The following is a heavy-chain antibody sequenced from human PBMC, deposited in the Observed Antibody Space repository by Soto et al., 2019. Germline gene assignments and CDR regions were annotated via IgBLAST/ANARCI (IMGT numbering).Heavy chain of an antibody. Sequence: QVQLVESGGGVVQPGRSLRLSCAASGFTFSSYAMHWVRQAPGKGLEWVAVISYDGSNKYYADSVKGRFTISRDNSKNTLYLQMTSLRAGDTAVYYCARDSGSGSPYYYYGMDVWGQGTTVTVSS. CDR2: ISYDGSNK. D-gene: IGHD3-10*01. V-gene: IGHV3-30-3*01. J-gene: IGHJ6*02. CDR1: GFTFSSYA. CDR3: ARDSGSGSPYYYYGMDV.